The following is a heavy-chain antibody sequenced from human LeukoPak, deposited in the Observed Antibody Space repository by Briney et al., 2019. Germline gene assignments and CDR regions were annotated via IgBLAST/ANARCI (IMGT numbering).Heavy chain of an antibody. CDR2: INHSGST. J-gene: IGHJ4*02. V-gene: IGHV4-34*01. Sequence: SETLSLTCAVYGGSFSGYYWSWIRQPPGKGLEWIGEINHSGSTNYNPSLKSRVTISVDTSKNQFSLRLSSVTAADTAVYYCARGRFDYYGSGSYYHAYWGQGTLVTVSS. CDR1: GGSFSGYY. D-gene: IGHD3-10*01. CDR3: ARGRFDYYGSGSYYHAY.